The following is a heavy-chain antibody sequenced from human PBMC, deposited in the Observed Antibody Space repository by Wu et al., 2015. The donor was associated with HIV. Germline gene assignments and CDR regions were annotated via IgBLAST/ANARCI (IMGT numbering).Heavy chain of an antibody. Sequence: QVQLVQSGAEVKKPGASVKVSCKTSGYRFTDNFIHWVRLAPGQGLQWMGWINPTNGDTNFAQTFQGRVTVTRDTSISTVYMELSSLKSDDTAVYFCARGVRRYSGSWYLGYWGQGTLVTVSS. J-gene: IGHJ4*02. CDR3: ARGVRRYSGSWYLGY. CDR1: GYRFTDNF. V-gene: IGHV1-2*02. CDR2: INPTNGDT. D-gene: IGHD6-13*01.